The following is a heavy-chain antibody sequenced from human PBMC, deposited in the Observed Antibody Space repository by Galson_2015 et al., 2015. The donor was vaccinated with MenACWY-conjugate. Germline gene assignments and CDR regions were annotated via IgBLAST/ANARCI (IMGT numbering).Heavy chain of an antibody. CDR1: DISFEDYG. CDR2: LSWNFFTI. Sequence: SLRLSCAASDISFEDYGLHWVRQAPGQGLEWLSGLSWNFFTIDYADSVQGRLTVSTDNAKNTVYLQMNRLREEDTASYYCVKETEGSDFYMGPRAFDMWGRGTLVIVSS. V-gene: IGHV3-9*01. J-gene: IGHJ3*02. CDR3: VKETEGSDFYMGPRAFDM. D-gene: IGHD2-21*02.